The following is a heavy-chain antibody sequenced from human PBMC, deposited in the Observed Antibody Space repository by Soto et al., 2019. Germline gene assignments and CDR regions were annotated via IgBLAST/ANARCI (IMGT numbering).Heavy chain of an antibody. Sequence: QVQLQESGPGLVKPSGTLSLTCAVSGLSISSSTWWALGRQPPGKGPEWIAEIYHAGSPSYNPSLKSRVTVSVDTSKNQISLKFTSVTAADTAVYYCAGGAGSGTYSDWGQGTLVTVSS. CDR1: GLSISSSTW. J-gene: IGHJ4*02. CDR3: AGGAGSGTYSD. D-gene: IGHD3-10*01. V-gene: IGHV4-4*02. CDR2: IYHAGSP.